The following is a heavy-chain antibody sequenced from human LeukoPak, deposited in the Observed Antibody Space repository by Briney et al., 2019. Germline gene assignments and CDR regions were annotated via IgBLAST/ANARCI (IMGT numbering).Heavy chain of an antibody. Sequence: PGGSLRLSCAASGFTFSNAWMSWVRQAPGKGLEWVGRIKSKTDGGTKDYAAPVKGRFTISRDDSKNTLYLQMNSLKTEDTAVYYCTTAGYYYDSSGPYGGDYWGQGTLVTVSS. CDR3: TTAGYYYDSSGPYGGDY. D-gene: IGHD3-22*01. V-gene: IGHV3-15*01. J-gene: IGHJ4*02. CDR2: IKSKTDGGTK. CDR1: GFTFSNAW.